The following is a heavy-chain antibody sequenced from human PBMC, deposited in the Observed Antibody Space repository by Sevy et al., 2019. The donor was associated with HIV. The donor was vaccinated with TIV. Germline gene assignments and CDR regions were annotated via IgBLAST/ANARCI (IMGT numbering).Heavy chain of an antibody. Sequence: GGSLRLSCAASGFTFSNYWMTWVRQAPGKGLEWVANIKPDGSQKNYVDSLKGRFTISRDNAKNSLYLQMGSLTDEDTAVYYCARDRRVEYGGSDYWGQGALVTVSS. CDR2: IKPDGSQK. CDR1: GFTFSNYW. CDR3: ARDRRVEYGGSDY. J-gene: IGHJ4*02. D-gene: IGHD3-10*01. V-gene: IGHV3-7*03.